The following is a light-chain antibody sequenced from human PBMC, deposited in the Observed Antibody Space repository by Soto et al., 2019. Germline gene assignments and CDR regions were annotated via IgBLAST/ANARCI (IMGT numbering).Light chain of an antibody. CDR1: QSLLYSDGYNY. CDR3: MQGTHWPIT. J-gene: IGKJ5*01. CDR2: KVS. V-gene: IGKV2-30*01. Sequence: VMIQQPLSQPVPPGNPASISCRYSQSLLYSDGYNYVDWYLQKPGQSPRRLIYKVSNRDSGVPARFSGSGSGTDFALKISRVEAEDVGVYYCMQGTHWPITFGQGTLLEI.